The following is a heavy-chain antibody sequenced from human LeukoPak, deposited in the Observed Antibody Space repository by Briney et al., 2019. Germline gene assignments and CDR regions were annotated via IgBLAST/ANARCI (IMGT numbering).Heavy chain of an antibody. J-gene: IGHJ5*02. CDR3: ARDTKQLVSLSFDP. V-gene: IGHV1-2*02. D-gene: IGHD6-6*01. CDR2: INPNSGGT. Sequence: ASVKVSCKASVYTFTGYYMHWVRQAPGQGLEWMGWINPNSGGTNYAQKFQGRVTMTRDTSISAAYMELSRLRSDDTAVYYCARDTKQLVSLSFDPWGQGTLVTVSS. CDR1: VYTFTGYY.